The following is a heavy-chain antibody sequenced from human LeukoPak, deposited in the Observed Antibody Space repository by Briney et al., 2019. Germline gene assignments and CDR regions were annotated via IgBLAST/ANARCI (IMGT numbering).Heavy chain of an antibody. CDR2: ISSSGSTI. CDR1: GFTFSSYW. V-gene: IGHV3-48*04. CDR3: ARVRAAAGTGAFDI. J-gene: IGHJ3*02. Sequence: PGGSLRLSCAASGFTFSSYWMNWVRQAPGKGLEWVSYISSSGSTIYYADSVKGRFTISRDNAKNSLYLQMNSLRAEDTAVYYCARVRAAAGTGAFDIWGQGTMVTVSS. D-gene: IGHD6-13*01.